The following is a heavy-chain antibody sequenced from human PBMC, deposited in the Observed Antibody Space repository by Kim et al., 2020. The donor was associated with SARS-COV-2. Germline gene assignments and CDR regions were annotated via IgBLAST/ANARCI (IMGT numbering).Heavy chain of an antibody. V-gene: IGHV5-51*01. D-gene: IGHD5-12*01. Sequence: RYRPSFRGQVTISADKSISTTYLQWSSLKASDTAMYYCARMDGYNYPFDYWGQGTLVTVSS. J-gene: IGHJ4*02. CDR3: ARMDGYNYPFDY.